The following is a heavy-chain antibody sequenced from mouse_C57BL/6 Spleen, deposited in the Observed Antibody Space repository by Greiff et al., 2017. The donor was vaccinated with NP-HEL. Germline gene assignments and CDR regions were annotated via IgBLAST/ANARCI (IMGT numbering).Heavy chain of an antibody. J-gene: IGHJ4*01. CDR3: ARDGATPYYAMDY. CDR1: GFTFSDYY. Sequence: EVQLVESEGGLVQPGSSMKLSCTASGFTFSDYYMAWVRQVPEKGLEWVANINYDGSSTYYLDSLKSRFIISRDNAKNILYLQMSSLKSEDTATYYCARDGATPYYAMDYWGQGTSVTVSS. CDR2: INYDGSST. V-gene: IGHV5-16*01.